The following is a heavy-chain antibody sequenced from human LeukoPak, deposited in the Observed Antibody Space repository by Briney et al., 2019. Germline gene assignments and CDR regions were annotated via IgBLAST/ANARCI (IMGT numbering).Heavy chain of an antibody. J-gene: IGHJ4*02. V-gene: IGHV4-34*01. CDR3: ARRSLVAATRRPFDY. Sequence: SETLSLTCAVYGGSFSGYYWSWIRQSPGKGLEWIGEINHSGSTNYNPSLKSRVTISVDTSKNQFSLKLSSVTAADTAVYYCARRSLVAATRRPFDYWGQGTLVTVSS. CDR1: GGSFSGYY. CDR2: INHSGST. D-gene: IGHD2-15*01.